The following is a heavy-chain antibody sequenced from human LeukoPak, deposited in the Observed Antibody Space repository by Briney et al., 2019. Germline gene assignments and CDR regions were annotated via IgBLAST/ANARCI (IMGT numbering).Heavy chain of an antibody. CDR1: GYTFTGYY. V-gene: IGHV1-2*02. J-gene: IGHJ4*02. D-gene: IGHD5-12*01. CDR3: ASPTYSGYGDSLDY. Sequence: ASVKVSCKASGYTFTGYYMHWVRQAPGLELEWMGWINPNSGGTNYAQKFQGRVTMTRDTSISTAYMELSRLRSDDTAVYYCASPTYSGYGDSLDYWGQGTLVTVSS. CDR2: INPNSGGT.